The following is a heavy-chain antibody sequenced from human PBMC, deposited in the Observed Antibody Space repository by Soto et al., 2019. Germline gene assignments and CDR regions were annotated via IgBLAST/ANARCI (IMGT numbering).Heavy chain of an antibody. D-gene: IGHD2-2*01. CDR1: GFTFSGSA. V-gene: IGHV3-73*01. CDR3: TRTDIVVVPAAPYGMDV. J-gene: IGHJ6*02. Sequence: GGSLRLSCAASGFTFSGSAMHWVRQASGKGLEWVGRIRRKANSYATAYAASVTGRFTISRDDSKNTAYLQMNSLKTEDTAVYYCTRTDIVVVPAAPYGMDVWGQGTTVTVSS. CDR2: IRRKANSYAT.